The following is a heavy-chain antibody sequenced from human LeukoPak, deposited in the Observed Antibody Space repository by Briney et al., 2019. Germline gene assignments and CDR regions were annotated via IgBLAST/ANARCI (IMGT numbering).Heavy chain of an antibody. CDR2: IYHTGAT. V-gene: IGHV4-4*09. J-gene: IGHJ4*02. D-gene: IGHD1-26*01. CDR1: LGSITSYH. Sequence: SETLSLTCTFSLGSITSYHWSWVRQPPGKRLEWIGHIYHTGATGFNPSLRSRVTVSLDTAKNHFSLRLTSVTAADTAVYYCAALSASHWNFDYWGQGILVTVSS. CDR3: AALSASHWNFDY.